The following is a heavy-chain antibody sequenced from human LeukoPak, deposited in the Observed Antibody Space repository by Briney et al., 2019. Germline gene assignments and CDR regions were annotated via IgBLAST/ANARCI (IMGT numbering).Heavy chain of an antibody. V-gene: IGHV4-4*07. CDR3: ARDFYGDDGHHPFDY. Sequence: SETLSLTCSVSGGSISNYYWNWLRQPAGKGLEWIGRIYASGSTNYNPSLKSRVTISMDKSNNHFSLNLKSVTAADTAFYYCARDFYGDDGHHPFDYWGQGIQVTVS. J-gene: IGHJ4*02. CDR1: GGSISNYY. D-gene: IGHD2/OR15-2a*01. CDR2: IYASGST.